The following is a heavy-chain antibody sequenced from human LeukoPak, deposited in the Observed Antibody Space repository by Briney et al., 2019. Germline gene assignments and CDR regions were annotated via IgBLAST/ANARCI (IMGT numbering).Heavy chain of an antibody. CDR1: GGSFSGYY. CDR2: INHSGST. Sequence: SETLSLTCAVYGGSFSGYYWSWIRQPPGKGLEWIGEINHSGSTNYNPSLKSRVTISADTSKNQFSLKLSSVTAADTAVYYRAREYYDFWSGPLYYYYYMDVWGKGTTVTVSS. D-gene: IGHD3-3*01. J-gene: IGHJ6*03. CDR3: AREYYDFWSGPLYYYYYMDV. V-gene: IGHV4-34*01.